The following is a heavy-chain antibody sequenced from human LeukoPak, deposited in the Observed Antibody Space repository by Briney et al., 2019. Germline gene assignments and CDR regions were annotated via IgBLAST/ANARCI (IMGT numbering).Heavy chain of an antibody. CDR2: IRSKAYGGTT. CDR1: GFTFGDYA. Sequence: PGGSLRLSCTASGFTFGDYAMSWVRQAPGKGLEWVGFIRSKAYGGTTEYAASVKGRITISRDDSKSIAYLQMNSLKTEDTAVYYCTRAEFLEWLPNPILFDPWGQGTLVTVSS. J-gene: IGHJ5*02. CDR3: TRAEFLEWLPNPILFDP. V-gene: IGHV3-49*04. D-gene: IGHD3-3*01.